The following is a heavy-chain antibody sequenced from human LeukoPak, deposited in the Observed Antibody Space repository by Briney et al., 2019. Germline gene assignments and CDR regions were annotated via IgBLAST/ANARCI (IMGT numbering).Heavy chain of an antibody. CDR3: ARIRVMDLYYFDY. V-gene: IGHV3-30*02. D-gene: IGHD3-10*01. J-gene: IGHJ4*02. CDR1: GFTFSSYG. Sequence: GGSLRLSCAVSGFTFSSYGMHWVRQAPGKGLEWVAFIRYDGSNTYYADSVKGRFTISRDNSKNTLYLQMDTLRAEDTAVYYCARIRVMDLYYFDYWGQGTLVTVSS. CDR2: IRYDGSNT.